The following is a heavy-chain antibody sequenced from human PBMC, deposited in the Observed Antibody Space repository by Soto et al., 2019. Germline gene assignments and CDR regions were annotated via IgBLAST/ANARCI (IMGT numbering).Heavy chain of an antibody. CDR1: GFTFSSYE. J-gene: IGHJ5*02. Sequence: GGSLRLSCAASGFTFSSYEMNWVRQAPGKGLQWVSYISSSGSIIYYADSVKGRFTISRDNAKNSLYLQMSSLRAEDTAVYYCARGVLYYYDSSGYPHWFDPWGQGTLVTVSS. D-gene: IGHD3-22*01. CDR3: ARGVLYYYDSSGYPHWFDP. V-gene: IGHV3-48*03. CDR2: ISSSGSII.